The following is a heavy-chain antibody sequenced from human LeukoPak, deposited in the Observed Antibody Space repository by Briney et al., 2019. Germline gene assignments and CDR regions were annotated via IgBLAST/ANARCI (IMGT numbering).Heavy chain of an antibody. D-gene: IGHD2-2*01. Sequence: ASVKVSCKASGYTFTSYYMHWVRQAPGQGLEWMGIINPSGGTTNYPQKFQGRVTMTRDTSTSTVYMELSSLRSEDTAVYYCARAGYCSSTSCYYHYMDVWGKGTTVTVSS. CDR3: ARAGYCSSTSCYYHYMDV. CDR1: GYTFTSYY. V-gene: IGHV1-46*01. J-gene: IGHJ6*03. CDR2: INPSGGTT.